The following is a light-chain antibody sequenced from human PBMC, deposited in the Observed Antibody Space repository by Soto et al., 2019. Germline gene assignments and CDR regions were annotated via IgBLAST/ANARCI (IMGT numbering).Light chain of an antibody. Sequence: EIVMTQSPGTLSVSPGERATLSCRASQSVSSNLAWYQQKLGQAPRLLIYGASTRATGIPARFSGSGSGTEFTLTISSLQSEDFAVYYCQQYNNWPLTFGRGTKVEIK. CDR1: QSVSSN. V-gene: IGKV3-15*01. CDR3: QQYNNWPLT. J-gene: IGKJ4*01. CDR2: GAS.